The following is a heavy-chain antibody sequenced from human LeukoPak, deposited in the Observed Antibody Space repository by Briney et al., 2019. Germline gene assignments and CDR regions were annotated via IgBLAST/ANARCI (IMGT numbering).Heavy chain of an antibody. CDR3: ARSSGTGTFSY. CDR2: VYYGRSP. V-gene: IGHV4-39*02. D-gene: IGHD6-25*01. CDR1: GDSISRSTYY. J-gene: IGHJ4*02. Sequence: SETLSLTCTVSGDSISRSTYYWAWIRQPSGKGLEWIGSVYYGRSPYFNPSLESRATISVDTSKNHFSLKMSSVTAADTAVYYCARSSGTGTFSYWGQGTLVTVSS.